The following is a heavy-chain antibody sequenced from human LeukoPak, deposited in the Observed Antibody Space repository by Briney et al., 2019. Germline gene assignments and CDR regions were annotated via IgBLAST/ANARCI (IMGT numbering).Heavy chain of an antibody. J-gene: IGHJ3*01. CDR3: ARFGGYDFWSGPQGGAFDV. CDR2: IYYSGST. D-gene: IGHD3-3*01. V-gene: IGHV4-39*07. Sequence: NPSQTLSLTCTVSGGSISSSSYYWGWIRQPPGKGLEWIGSIYYSGSTYYNPSLKSRVTISVDTSKNQFSLKLSSVTAADTAVYYCARFGGYDFWSGPQGGAFDVWGQGTMVTVSS. CDR1: GGSISSSSYY.